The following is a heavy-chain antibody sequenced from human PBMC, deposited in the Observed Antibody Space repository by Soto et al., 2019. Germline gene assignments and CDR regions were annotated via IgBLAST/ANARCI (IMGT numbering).Heavy chain of an antibody. V-gene: IGHV3-74*01. Sequence: GGSLRLSCAASGFTFSAYWMHWVRQAPGKGLVWVSRINTDGSSTTYADSVKGRFTISRDNAKNTLYLQMNSLRAEDTAVYYCVRKYYYDTSGYTVDYWGRGTLVTVYS. D-gene: IGHD3-22*01. CDR1: GFTFSAYW. J-gene: IGHJ4*02. CDR3: VRKYYYDTSGYTVDY. CDR2: INTDGSST.